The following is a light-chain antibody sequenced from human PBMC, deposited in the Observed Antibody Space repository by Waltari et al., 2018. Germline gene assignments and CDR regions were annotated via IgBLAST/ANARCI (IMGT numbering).Light chain of an antibody. Sequence: YELTQTPSMSVSPGQTASITCSGDILAKQYGHWYQQKSGQAPVLIIYKDSEMPSGIPERFSGSSSGTTVTLTISDVQSEDEADYYCQSTVSSGTYTGLFGGGTKLNVL. V-gene: IGLV3-25*03. CDR2: KDS. CDR1: ILAKQY. J-gene: IGLJ2*01. CDR3: QSTVSSGTYTGL.